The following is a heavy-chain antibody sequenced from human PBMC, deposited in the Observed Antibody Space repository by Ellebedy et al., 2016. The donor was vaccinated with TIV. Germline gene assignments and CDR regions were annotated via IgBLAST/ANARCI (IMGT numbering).Heavy chain of an antibody. CDR2: IIPIFGTA. D-gene: IGHD2-8*02. J-gene: IGHJ5*02. CDR3: ARVTTWWDDKALNWFDP. CDR1: GGTFSSYA. V-gene: IGHV1-69*13. Sequence: SVKVSXKASGGTFSSYAISWVRQAPGQGLEWMGGIIPIFGTANYAQKFQGRVTITADESTSTAYMELSSLRSEDTAVYYCARVTTWWDDKALNWFDPWGQGTLVTVSS.